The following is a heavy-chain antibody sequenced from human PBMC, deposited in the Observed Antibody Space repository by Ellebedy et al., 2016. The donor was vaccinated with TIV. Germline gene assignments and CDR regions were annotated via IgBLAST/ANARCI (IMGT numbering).Heavy chain of an antibody. J-gene: IGHJ4*02. D-gene: IGHD4-17*01. CDR2: ISGGGGST. CDR1: GFTFISYA. Sequence: GGSLRLXXAASGFTFISYAMSWVRQAPGKGLEWVSAISGGGGSTYYADSVKGRFTISRDNSKNTLYLQMNSLRAEDTAVYYCAKDLYGDYESDYWGQGTLVTVSS. CDR3: AKDLYGDYESDY. V-gene: IGHV3-23*01.